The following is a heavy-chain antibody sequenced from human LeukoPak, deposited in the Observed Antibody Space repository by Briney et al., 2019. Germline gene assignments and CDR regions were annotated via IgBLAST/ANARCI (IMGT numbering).Heavy chain of an antibody. Sequence: ASVKVSCKASGYTFTGYYMHWVRHAPGQGLEWMGWINPNSGGTNYAQKFQGRVTMTRDTSISTAYMELSRLRSDDTAVYYCARLEYYYDSSGDDRDYYYYMDVWGKGTTVTVSS. CDR2: INPNSGGT. V-gene: IGHV1-2*02. CDR1: GYTFTGYY. CDR3: ARLEYYYDSSGDDRDYYYYMDV. J-gene: IGHJ6*03. D-gene: IGHD3-22*01.